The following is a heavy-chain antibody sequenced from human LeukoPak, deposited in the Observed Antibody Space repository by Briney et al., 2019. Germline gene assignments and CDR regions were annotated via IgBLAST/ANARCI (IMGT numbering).Heavy chain of an antibody. V-gene: IGHV1-2*02. CDR2: IDPNTGGT. CDR1: GYIFTGYY. Sequence: ASVKVSCKASGYIFTGYYMHWVRQAPGQGLEWMGWIDPNTGGTNYAQKFQGRVTMTRDTSISTAFMELSRLRSDDTAVYYCAREAAAALRYWFDPWGQGTLVTVSS. J-gene: IGHJ5*02. D-gene: IGHD6-13*01. CDR3: AREAAAALRYWFDP.